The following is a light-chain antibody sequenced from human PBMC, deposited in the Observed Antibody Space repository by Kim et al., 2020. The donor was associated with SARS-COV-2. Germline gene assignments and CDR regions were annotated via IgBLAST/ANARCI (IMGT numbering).Light chain of an antibody. CDR3: QQYNNWPVT. CDR2: GAS. CDR1: QSVSSN. V-gene: IGKV3-15*01. Sequence: SVSPGERSTLCCRASQSVSSNLAWYQQKPGQAPRLLIYGASTRATGIPARFSGSGSGTEFTLTISSLQSEDFAVYYCQQYNNWPVTFGQGTKLEI. J-gene: IGKJ2*01.